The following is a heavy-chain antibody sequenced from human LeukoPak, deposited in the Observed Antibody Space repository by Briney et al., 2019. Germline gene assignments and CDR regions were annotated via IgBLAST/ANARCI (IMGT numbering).Heavy chain of an antibody. J-gene: IGHJ5*02. CDR1: GGTFSSYA. CDR2: IIPIFGTA. CDR3: ARVPGATTVTTDNWFDP. V-gene: IGHV1-69*05. D-gene: IGHD4-11*01. Sequence: SVTVSCKASGGTFSSYAISWVRQAPGQGLEWMGGIIPIFGTANYAQKFQGRVTITTDESTSTAYMELSSLRSEDTAVYYCARVPGATTVTTDNWFDPWGQGTLVTVSS.